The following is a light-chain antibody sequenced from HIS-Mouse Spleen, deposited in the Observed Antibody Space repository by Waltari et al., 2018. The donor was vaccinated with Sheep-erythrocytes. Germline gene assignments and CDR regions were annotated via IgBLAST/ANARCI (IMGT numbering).Light chain of an antibody. CDR1: SSDVRGYNY. CDR3: SSYAGSNNWV. V-gene: IGLV2-8*01. CDR2: EVS. Sequence: QSALTQPPSASGSPGQSVPISCTGTSSDVRGYNYVSWYQHHPGKAPKLMIYEVSKRPSGVPDRFSGSKSGNTASLTVSGLQAEDEADYYCSSYAGSNNWVFGGGTKLTVL. J-gene: IGLJ3*02.